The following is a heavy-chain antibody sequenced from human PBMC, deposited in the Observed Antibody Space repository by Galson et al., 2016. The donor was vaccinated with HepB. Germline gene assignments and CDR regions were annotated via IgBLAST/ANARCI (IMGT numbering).Heavy chain of an antibody. V-gene: IGHV1-3*01. CDR3: ARWCSSTSCHGGRDV. J-gene: IGHJ6*02. CDR2: INAGNGNT. Sequence: SVKVSCKASGYTFTSYAMHWVRQAPGQRLEWMGWINAGNGNTKYSQKFQGRVTITRDTSARTAYMELRSLRSEDTAVYYCARWCSSTSCHGGRDVWGQGTTVTVS. CDR1: GYTFTSYA. D-gene: IGHD2-2*01.